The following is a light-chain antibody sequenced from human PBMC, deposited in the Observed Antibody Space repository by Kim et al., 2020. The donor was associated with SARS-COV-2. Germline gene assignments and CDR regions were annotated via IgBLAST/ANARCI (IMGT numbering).Light chain of an antibody. CDR2: EGS. Sequence: GQSITISYTGTSSDVGTYHLVSWYQQHPGEAPKLILYEGSKRPSGASHRFSGSTSGNTASLTISGLQGEDEADYYCCSYAGSNTWVFGGGTQLTVL. J-gene: IGLJ3*02. CDR1: SSDVGTYHL. CDR3: CSYAGSNTWV. V-gene: IGLV2-23*01.